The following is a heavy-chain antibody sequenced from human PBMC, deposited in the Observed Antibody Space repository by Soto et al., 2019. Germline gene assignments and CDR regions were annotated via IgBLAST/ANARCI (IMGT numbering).Heavy chain of an antibody. V-gene: IGHV3-23*01. CDR1: GFTFSTYA. Sequence: EVQLLEFGGGLVQPGGSLRLSCAASGFTFSTYAMSWVRQAPGKGLEWVSGLYGSGRRISYADSVKGRFTISRDNSNDILYLEMRSLRVEDTAVYYCAKDRQPDGLWPFDHWGQGTLVIVSS. J-gene: IGHJ4*02. CDR3: AKDRQPDGLWPFDH. D-gene: IGHD2-8*01. CDR2: LYGSGRRI.